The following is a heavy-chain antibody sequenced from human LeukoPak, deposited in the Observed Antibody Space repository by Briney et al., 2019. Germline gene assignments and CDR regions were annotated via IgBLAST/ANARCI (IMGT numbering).Heavy chain of an antibody. V-gene: IGHV3-7*01. CDR1: GFTFSRYW. CDR2: IKQEGSEK. Sequence: GGSLRLSCAASGFTFSRYWMSWVRQAPGKGLEWVANIKQEGSEKYYVDSVKGRFAISRDNTKNSLFLQMNSLRAEDTAVYYCARDLGDSGDYRIDAFDVWGQGTMVTVSS. D-gene: IGHD4-17*01. CDR3: ARDLGDSGDYRIDAFDV. J-gene: IGHJ3*01.